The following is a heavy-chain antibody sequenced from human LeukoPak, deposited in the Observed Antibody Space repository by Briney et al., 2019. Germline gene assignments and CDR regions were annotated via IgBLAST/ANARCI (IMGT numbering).Heavy chain of an antibody. CDR3: ARGQTDSGYDSNNWFDP. Sequence: SETLSLTCAVYGGSFSGYYWSWIRRPPGKGLEWIGEINHSGSTNYNPSLKSRVTISVDTSKNQFSLKLSSVTAADTAVYYCARGQTDSGYDSNNWFDPWGQGTLVTVSS. CDR2: INHSGST. V-gene: IGHV4-34*01. D-gene: IGHD5-12*01. J-gene: IGHJ5*02. CDR1: GGSFSGYY.